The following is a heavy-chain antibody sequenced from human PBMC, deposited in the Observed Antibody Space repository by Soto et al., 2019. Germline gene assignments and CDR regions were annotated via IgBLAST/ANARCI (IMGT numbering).Heavy chain of an antibody. J-gene: IGHJ4*02. CDR3: ARVRSSGWYFDY. D-gene: IGHD6-19*01. V-gene: IGHV1-3*04. CDR2: INTGNGIT. CDR1: GYTFSSYG. Sequence: ASVKVSCKASGYTFSSYGMHWLRQAPGQRLEWMGWINTGNGITKYSQNFQGRVTITRDTSASTAYMELSSLRSEDTAVYYCARVRSSGWYFDYWGQGTLVTVSS.